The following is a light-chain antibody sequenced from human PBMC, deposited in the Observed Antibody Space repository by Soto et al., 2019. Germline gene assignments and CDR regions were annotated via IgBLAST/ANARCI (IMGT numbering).Light chain of an antibody. CDR2: GVS. CDR3: QQYGSSPTWT. J-gene: IGKJ1*01. V-gene: IGKV3-20*01. CDR1: QSISGSY. Sequence: EIVLTQSPATLSVSPGERATLSCTDSQSISGSYLAWYQQKPGQAPRVXXYGVSMRANGIPDRFSGSGSGTDLTLTISRLEPEDFAVYYCQQYGSSPTWTFGQGTKVDIK.